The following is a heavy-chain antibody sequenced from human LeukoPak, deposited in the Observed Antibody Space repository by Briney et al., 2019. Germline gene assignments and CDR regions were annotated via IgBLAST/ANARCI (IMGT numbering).Heavy chain of an antibody. V-gene: IGHV2-70*04. Sequence: SGPALVKPTQTLTLTCTFSGFSLSTRGMRVSWIRQPPGKALEWLARIDWDDDKFYSTSLKTRLTISKDTSKNQVVLTMTNMDPVDTATYYCARSPYCSSTSCYTYFDYWGQGTLVTVSS. CDR1: GFSLSTRGMR. D-gene: IGHD2-2*02. J-gene: IGHJ4*02. CDR2: IDWDDDK. CDR3: ARSPYCSSTSCYTYFDY.